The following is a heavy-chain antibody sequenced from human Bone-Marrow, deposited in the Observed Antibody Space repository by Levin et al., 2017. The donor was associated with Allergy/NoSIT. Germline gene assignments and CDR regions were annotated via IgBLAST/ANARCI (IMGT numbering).Heavy chain of an antibody. D-gene: IGHD6-19*01. CDR3: AGTQWLAPDY. CDR1: GGTLSSYP. Sequence: ASVKVSCKVSGGTLSSYPILWVRQAPGQGLEWMGRIISILDTPNYAQKFQDRITITVDKSTTTAFMELTSLTSEDTAIYYCAGTQWLAPDYWGQGTLVTVSS. CDR2: IISILDTP. J-gene: IGHJ4*02. V-gene: IGHV1-69*08.